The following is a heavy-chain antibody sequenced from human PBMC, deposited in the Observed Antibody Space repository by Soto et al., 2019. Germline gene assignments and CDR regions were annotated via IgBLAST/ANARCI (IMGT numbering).Heavy chain of an antibody. D-gene: IGHD2-15*01. V-gene: IGHV1-18*01. Sequence: QVQLVQSGAEVKKPGASVKVSCKASGYTFTSYGISWVRQAPGQGLEWMGWISAYNGNTNYAQKLQGRVTMTTDTFTSTAYMELRSLRSDDTAVYYCARSGYCSGGSCYFYYYYGMDVWGQGTTVTVSS. CDR1: GYTFTSYG. CDR3: ARSGYCSGGSCYFYYYYGMDV. J-gene: IGHJ6*02. CDR2: ISAYNGNT.